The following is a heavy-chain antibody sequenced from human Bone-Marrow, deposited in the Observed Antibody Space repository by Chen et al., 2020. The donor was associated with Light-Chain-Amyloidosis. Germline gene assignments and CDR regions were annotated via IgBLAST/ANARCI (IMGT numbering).Heavy chain of an antibody. CDR2: ISYDGSNK. J-gene: IGHJ6*02. D-gene: IGHD3-22*01. CDR3: ARGGYYYDSSGYQPPGFSWGYYYYYGMDV. V-gene: IGHV3-30-3*01. CDR1: GFTFSSYA. Sequence: GFTFSSYAMHWVRQAPGKGLEWVAVISYDGSNKYYADSVKGRFTISRDNSKNTLYLQMNSLRAEDTAVYYWARGGYYYDSSGYQPPGFSWGYYYYYGMDVWGQGTTVTVSS.